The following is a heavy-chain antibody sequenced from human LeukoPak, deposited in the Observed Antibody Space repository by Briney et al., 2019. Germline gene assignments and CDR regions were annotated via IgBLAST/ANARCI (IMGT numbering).Heavy chain of an antibody. V-gene: IGHV4-34*01. D-gene: IGHD3-10*01. Sequence: SETLSLTCTVSGGSISSYYWSWIRQPPGKGLEWIGEINHSGSTNYNPSLKSRVTISVDTSKNQFSLKLSSVTAADTAVYYCARGPRWFGVSHEYFQHWGQGTLVTVSS. CDR1: GGSISSYY. CDR2: INHSGST. CDR3: ARGPRWFGVSHEYFQH. J-gene: IGHJ1*01.